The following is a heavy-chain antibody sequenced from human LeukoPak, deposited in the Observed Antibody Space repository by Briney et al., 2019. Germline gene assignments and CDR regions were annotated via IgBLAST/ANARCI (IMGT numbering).Heavy chain of an antibody. CDR3: ALYCSSTSCYGPYYYGMDV. D-gene: IGHD2-2*01. CDR2: IIPILGIA. CDR1: GGTFSSYA. J-gene: IGHJ6*02. Sequence: SVKVSCKASGGTFSSYAISWVRQAPGQGLEWMGRIIPILGIANYAQKFQGRVTITADKSTSTAYMELSSLRSEDTAVYYCALYCSSTSCYGPYYYGMDVWGQGTTVTVSS. V-gene: IGHV1-69*04.